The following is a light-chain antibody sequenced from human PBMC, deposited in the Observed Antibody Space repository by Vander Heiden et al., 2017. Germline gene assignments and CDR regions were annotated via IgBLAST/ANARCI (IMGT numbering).Light chain of an antibody. CDR1: SSNIGAGYD. CDR3: QSYDSSLSGNWV. J-gene: IGLJ3*02. Sequence: QSVLTQPPSVSGAPGQRVTISCTGSSSNIGAGYDVHWYQQIPGTAPKLLIYGNSNRPSGVPDRFSGSKSGTSASLAITGLQAEDEADYYCQSYDSSLSGNWVFGGGTKLTVL. CDR2: GNS. V-gene: IGLV1-40*01.